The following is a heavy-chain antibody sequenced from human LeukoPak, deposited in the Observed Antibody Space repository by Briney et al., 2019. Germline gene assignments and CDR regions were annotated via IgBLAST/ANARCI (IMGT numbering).Heavy chain of an antibody. V-gene: IGHV1-18*01. D-gene: IGHD3-3*01. CDR1: G. CDR2: ISPYNGNT. J-gene: IGHJ5*02. Sequence: GXSWVRQAPXQXXXGMGWISPYNGNTNYAQKLQGRVTMTTDTSTSTAYMELRSLRSDDTAVYYCAREAYDFWRGYPGWFDPWGQGTLVTVSS. CDR3: AREAYDFWRGYPGWFDP.